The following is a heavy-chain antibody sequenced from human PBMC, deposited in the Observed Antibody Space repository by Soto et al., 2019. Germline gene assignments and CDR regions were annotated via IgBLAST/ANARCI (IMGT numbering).Heavy chain of an antibody. CDR3: AYRVLRTVFGLVTTTAIYFDF. CDR1: GFSLTTSGVG. V-gene: IGHV2-5*02. J-gene: IGHJ4*02. D-gene: IGHD3-3*01. Sequence: QITLNESGPTVVRPTETLTLTCRFSGFSLTTSGVGVGWVRQSPGKAPEWLALIYWDDDKRYSESLKSRLTITKETSKNRVVLTVANLDPTDTATYYCAYRVLRTVFGLVTTTAIYFDFWGQGTPVAVSS. CDR2: IYWDDDK.